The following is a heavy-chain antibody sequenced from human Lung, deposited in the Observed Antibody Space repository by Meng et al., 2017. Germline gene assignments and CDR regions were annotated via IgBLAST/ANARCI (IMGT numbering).Heavy chain of an antibody. D-gene: IGHD2-21*01. CDR3: TGVGHKNWFDS. J-gene: IGHJ5*01. V-gene: IGHV6-1*01. Sequence: GPLQQSRPGPWTPPQTPSPTGAISGDSVSSTRAAWNWIRQPPSRGLELLGRTYYRSKWYSDYATSVRSRITINADTSKNQFSLQLNSLTPEDTAVYYGTGVGHKNWFDSWGQGTLVTVSS. CDR2: TYYRSKWYS. CDR1: GDSVSSTRAA.